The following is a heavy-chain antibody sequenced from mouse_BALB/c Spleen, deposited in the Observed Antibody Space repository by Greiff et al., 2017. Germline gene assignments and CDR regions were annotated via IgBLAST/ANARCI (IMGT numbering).Heavy chain of an antibody. J-gene: IGHJ4*01. CDR1: GFTFSDYG. CDR2: ISNLAYSI. V-gene: IGHV5-15*02. CDR3: ARAYSTGAMDY. D-gene: IGHD1-1*01. Sequence: EVKVVESGGGLVQPGGSRKLSCAASGFTFSDYGMAWVRQAPGKGPEWVAFISNLAYSIYYADTVTGRFTISRENAKNTLYLEMSSLRSEDTAMYYCARAYSTGAMDYWGQGTSVTVSS.